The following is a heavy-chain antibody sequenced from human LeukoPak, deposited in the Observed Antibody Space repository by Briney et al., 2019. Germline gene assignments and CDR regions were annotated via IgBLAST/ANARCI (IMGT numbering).Heavy chain of an antibody. Sequence: ASVKVSCKASGYTFTDSYIHWVRQAPGQGLEWMGWINPNSGATNYPQKFQGRVTITRDTSANTAYMELNRPRSDDTAVYYCARQPGYCSGGRCFGRRFDPWGQGTLVTVSS. J-gene: IGHJ5*02. V-gene: IGHV1-2*02. CDR1: GYTFTDSY. CDR2: INPNSGAT. CDR3: ARQPGYCSGGRCFGRRFDP. D-gene: IGHD2-15*01.